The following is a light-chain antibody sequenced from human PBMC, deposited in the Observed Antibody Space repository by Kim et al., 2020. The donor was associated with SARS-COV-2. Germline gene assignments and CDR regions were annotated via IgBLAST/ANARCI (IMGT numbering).Light chain of an antibody. CDR2: EDN. CDR3: QSYDSSNQGV. V-gene: IGLV6-57*03. Sequence: KPVTSSCTRSSGSIASNYVQWYQQRPGSAPTTVIYEDNQRPSGVPDRFSGSIDSSSNSASLTISGLKTEDEADYYCQSYDSSNQGVFGGGTQLTVL. CDR1: SGSIASNY. J-gene: IGLJ2*01.